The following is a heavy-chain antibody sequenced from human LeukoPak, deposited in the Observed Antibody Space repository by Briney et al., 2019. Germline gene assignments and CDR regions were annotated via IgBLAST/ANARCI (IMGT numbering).Heavy chain of an antibody. CDR2: ISGSGGST. CDR3: ARDTGSPV. V-gene: IGHV3-23*01. Sequence: GGSLRLSCAASGFTFSSYAMSWVRQAPGKGLEWVSAISGSGGSTYYADSVKGRFTISRDNAKNSLYLQMNSLRVDDTAVYYCARDTGSPVWGQGTMVTVSS. D-gene: IGHD4-17*01. CDR1: GFTFSSYA. J-gene: IGHJ3*01.